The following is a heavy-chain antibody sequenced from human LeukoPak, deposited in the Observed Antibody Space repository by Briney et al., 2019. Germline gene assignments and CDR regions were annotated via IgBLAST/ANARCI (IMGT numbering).Heavy chain of an antibody. J-gene: IGHJ4*02. CDR3: ARGGYHDTSGYLIDY. CDR2: MNPNSGNT. V-gene: IGHV1-8*02. D-gene: IGHD3-22*01. CDR1: GYTFRSYD. Sequence: AASVKVSCKASGYTFRSYDINWVRQATGQGLECMGWMNPNSGNTGYAQKFQGRVTMTRNTSITTVYMELSSLRSEDTAIYYCARGGYHDTSGYLIDYWGQGTLVTVSS.